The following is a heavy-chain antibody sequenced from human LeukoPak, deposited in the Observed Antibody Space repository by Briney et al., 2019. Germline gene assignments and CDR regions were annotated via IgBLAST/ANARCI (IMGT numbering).Heavy chain of an antibody. Sequence: ASVKVSCKASGGTFSSYAISWVRQAPGQGLEWMEGITPMFGTAKYAQKFQGRVTITADESTSTAYMELSSLRSDDTAVYYCARDSSEFRSLISYWGQGTLVTVSS. CDR2: ITPMFGTA. V-gene: IGHV1-69*01. J-gene: IGHJ1*01. CDR3: ARDSSEFRSLISY. CDR1: GGTFSSYA. D-gene: IGHD1-14*01.